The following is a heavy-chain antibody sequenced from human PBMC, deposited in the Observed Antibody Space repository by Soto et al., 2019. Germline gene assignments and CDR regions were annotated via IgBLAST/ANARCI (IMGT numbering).Heavy chain of an antibody. CDR2: INHSGST. Sequence: SETLSLTCAVYGGSFSGYYWSWIRQPPGKGLEWIGEINHSGSTNYNPSLKSRVTISVDTSKNQFSLKLSSVTAADTAVYYCARGTRITIFGVVIIPGVFDYWGQGTLVTVSS. CDR3: ARGTRITIFGVVIIPGVFDY. CDR1: GGSFSGYY. V-gene: IGHV4-34*01. D-gene: IGHD3-3*01. J-gene: IGHJ4*02.